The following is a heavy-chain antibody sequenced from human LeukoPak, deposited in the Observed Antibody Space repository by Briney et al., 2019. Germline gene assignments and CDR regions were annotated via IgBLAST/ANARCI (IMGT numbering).Heavy chain of an antibody. D-gene: IGHD4-17*01. J-gene: IGHJ5*02. CDR2: IYYSGST. CDR3: ASLFYGDYAWFDP. Sequence: SETLSLTCTVSGGSISSSSYYWGWIRQPPGKGLEWIGSIYYSGSTYYNPSLKSRVTISVDTSKNQFSLKLSSVTAADTAVYHCASLFYGDYAWFDPWGQGTLVTVSS. CDR1: GGSISSSSYY. V-gene: IGHV4-39*01.